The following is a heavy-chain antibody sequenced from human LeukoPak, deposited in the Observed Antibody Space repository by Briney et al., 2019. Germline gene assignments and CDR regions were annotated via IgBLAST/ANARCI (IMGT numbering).Heavy chain of an antibody. CDR3: ARELWAFRNSRSFAY. CDR1: VYSFTSNA. Sequence: ASVKVSCKASVYSFTSNAMQWVRQAPGQGLEWRGWINTNTGNTAYAQGFTGRFVFSLDTSVSTAYLEISSLKAEDSAVYYCARELWAFRNSRSFAYWGQGTLVTVSS. V-gene: IGHV7-4-1*02. D-gene: IGHD3-16*01. J-gene: IGHJ4*02. CDR2: INTNTGNT.